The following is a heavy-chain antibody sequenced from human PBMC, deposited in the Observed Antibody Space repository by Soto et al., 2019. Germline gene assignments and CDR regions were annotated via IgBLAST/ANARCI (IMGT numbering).Heavy chain of an antibody. V-gene: IGHV3-30*18. CDR3: AKPGERITIFGVVRD. D-gene: IGHD3-3*01. J-gene: IGHJ4*02. CDR1: GFTFSSYG. CDR2: ISYDGSNK. Sequence: ESGGGVVQPGRSLRLSCAASGFTFSSYGMHWVRQAPGKGLEWVAVISYDGSNKYYADSVKGRFTISRDNSKNTLYLQMNSLRAEDTAVYYCAKPGERITIFGVVRDWGQGTLVTVSS.